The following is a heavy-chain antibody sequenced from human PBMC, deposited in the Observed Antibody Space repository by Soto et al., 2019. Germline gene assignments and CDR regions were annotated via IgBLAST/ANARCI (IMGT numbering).Heavy chain of an antibody. CDR3: ASLYYYDSSGYYYVFNYFDY. CDR2: IYYSGST. D-gene: IGHD3-22*01. V-gene: IGHV4-34*09. Sequence: SETLSLTCAVYGGSFSGYYWSWIRQPPGKGQEWIGEIYYSGSTYYNPSFKIRVTISVDTSKYQFSLKLSSVTAADTAVYYCASLYYYDSSGYYYVFNYFDYWGQGTLVTVSS. CDR1: GGSFSGYY. J-gene: IGHJ4*02.